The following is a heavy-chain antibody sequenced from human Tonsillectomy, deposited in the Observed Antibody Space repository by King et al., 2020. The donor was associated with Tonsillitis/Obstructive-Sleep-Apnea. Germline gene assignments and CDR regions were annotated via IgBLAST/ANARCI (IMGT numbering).Heavy chain of an antibody. V-gene: IGHV4-59*08. Sequence: QLQESGPGLVKPSETLSLTCTVSGGSISSYYWSWIRQPPGKGLEWIGYIYYSGSTDYNPSLKSRVTISVDTSKNQFSLKLSSVTAADTAVYYCARHGRGDGYNPFDSWGQGTLVTVSS. CDR2: IYYSGST. D-gene: IGHD5-24*01. CDR3: ARHGRGDGYNPFDS. J-gene: IGHJ4*02. CDR1: GGSISSYY.